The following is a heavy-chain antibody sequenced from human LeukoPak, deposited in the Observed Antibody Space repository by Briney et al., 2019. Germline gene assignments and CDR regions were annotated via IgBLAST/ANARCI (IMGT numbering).Heavy chain of an antibody. CDR1: GGSFSGYY. Sequence: SETLSLTCAVYGGSFSGYYWSWIRQPPGKGLEWIGEINHSGSTNYNPSLKSRVTISVDTSKNQFSLKLSSVTAADTAVYYCARGSPKHDSWGQGTLVTVSS. CDR3: ARGSPKHDS. CDR2: INHSGST. V-gene: IGHV4-34*01. J-gene: IGHJ5*01.